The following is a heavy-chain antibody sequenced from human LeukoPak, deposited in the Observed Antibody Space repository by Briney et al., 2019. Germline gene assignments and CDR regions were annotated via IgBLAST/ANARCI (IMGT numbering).Heavy chain of an antibody. CDR2: MSPNSGNT. CDR3: ARMNYYDNSRIDWFDP. CDR1: GYTFTSYG. V-gene: IGHV1-8*01. J-gene: IGHJ5*02. Sequence: ASVKVSCKASGYTFTSYGINWARQATGQGLEWMGWMSPNSGNTGYAQKFQGRVTMTRDTSISTAYMELSSLRSEDTAVYYCARMNYYDNSRIDWFDPWGQGTLVTVSS. D-gene: IGHD3-22*01.